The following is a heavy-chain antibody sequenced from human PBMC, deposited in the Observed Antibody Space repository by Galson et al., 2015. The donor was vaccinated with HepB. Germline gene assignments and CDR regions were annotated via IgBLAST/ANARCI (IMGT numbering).Heavy chain of an antibody. CDR2: FDPEDGET. CDR3: ATEVGATRNYYYYGMDV. D-gene: IGHD1-26*01. CDR1: GYTLTELS. Sequence: SVKVSCKVSGYTLTELSMHWVRQAPGKGLEWMGGFDPEDGETIYAQKFQGRVTMTEDTSTDTAYMELSSLRSEDTAVYYCATEVGATRNYYYYGMDVWGQGTTVTVSS. J-gene: IGHJ6*02. V-gene: IGHV1-24*01.